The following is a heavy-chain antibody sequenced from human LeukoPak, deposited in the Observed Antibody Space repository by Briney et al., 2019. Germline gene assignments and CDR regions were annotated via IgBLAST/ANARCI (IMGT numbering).Heavy chain of an antibody. D-gene: IGHD3-22*01. J-gene: IGHJ4*02. Sequence: GGSLRLTCAVSGFTFSNYDVHWVRQAPGKGLEWVAVIWYDGSNKYYADSVKGRFTISRDNSKNTLYLQMNSLRAEDTAVYYCARTYYYDSSGFGYWGQGTLVTVSS. CDR2: IWYDGSNK. V-gene: IGHV3-33*08. CDR3: ARTYYYDSSGFGY. CDR1: GFTFSNYD.